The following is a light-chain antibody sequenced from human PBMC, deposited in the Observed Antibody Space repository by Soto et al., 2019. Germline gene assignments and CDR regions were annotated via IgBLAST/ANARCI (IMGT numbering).Light chain of an antibody. Sequence: DIQMTQYQSSLSASVGDRVIITCRASQSISNYLNWYQQKPGKAPKLLIFAASSLQSGVPSRFSGSGSGTNFTLTISSLQPEDFAAYYCQQSYSAPITFGQGTRLEI. CDR3: QQSYSAPIT. CDR1: QSISNY. CDR2: AAS. V-gene: IGKV1-39*01. J-gene: IGKJ5*01.